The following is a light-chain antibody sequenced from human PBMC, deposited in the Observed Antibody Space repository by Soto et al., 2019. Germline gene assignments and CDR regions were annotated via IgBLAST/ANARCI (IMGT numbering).Light chain of an antibody. CDR3: QQYGRSVT. J-gene: IGKJ4*01. CDR1: QSVSSGF. CDR2: GAS. V-gene: IGKV3-20*01. Sequence: EIVLTQSPGTLSLSPGERATLSCRASQSVSSGFLAWYQQKPGQAPRLLIYGASSGATGIPDRFSGSGSGTDFTLTISRLEPEDFAVYYCQQYGRSVTFGGGTKVEIK.